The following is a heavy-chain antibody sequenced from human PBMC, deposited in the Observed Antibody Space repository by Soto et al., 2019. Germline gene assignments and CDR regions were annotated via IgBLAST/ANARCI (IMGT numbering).Heavy chain of an antibody. D-gene: IGHD2-15*01. Sequence: QVQLVESGGGLVKPGGSLRLSCAASGFTFSDYYMSWIRQAPGKGLEWVSYISSSSSYTNYADSVKGRFTISRDNAKNALYLQMNSLRAEDTAVYYCARDHGVVAATPFDYWGQGTLVTVSS. CDR3: ARDHGVVAATPFDY. CDR2: ISSSSSYT. CDR1: GFTFSDYY. J-gene: IGHJ4*02. V-gene: IGHV3-11*05.